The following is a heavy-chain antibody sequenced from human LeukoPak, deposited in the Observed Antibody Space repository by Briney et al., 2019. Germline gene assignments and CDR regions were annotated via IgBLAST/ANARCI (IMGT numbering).Heavy chain of an antibody. Sequence: ASVKVSCKASGYTFTSYGISWVRQAPGQGLEWMGWISAYNGNTNYAQKLQGRVTMTTDTSTSTAYMELRSLRSDDTAVYYCARDWDGYNPVNFDYWDQGTLVTVSS. CDR3: ARDWDGYNPVNFDY. V-gene: IGHV1-18*01. J-gene: IGHJ4*02. CDR2: ISAYNGNT. CDR1: GYTFTSYG. D-gene: IGHD5-24*01.